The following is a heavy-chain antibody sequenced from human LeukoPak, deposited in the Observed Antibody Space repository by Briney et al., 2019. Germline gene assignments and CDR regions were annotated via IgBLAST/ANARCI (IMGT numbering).Heavy chain of an antibody. V-gene: IGHV1-8*03. J-gene: IGHJ6*04. Sequence: GASVKVSCKASGYTFTSYYMHWVLQATGQGLEWMGWMNPNSGNTGYAQKFQGRVTITRNTSISTAYMELSSLRSEDTAVYYCASSPLLHYYGMDVWGKGTTVTVSS. CDR2: MNPNSGNT. CDR1: GYTFTSYY. CDR3: ASSPLLHYYGMDV.